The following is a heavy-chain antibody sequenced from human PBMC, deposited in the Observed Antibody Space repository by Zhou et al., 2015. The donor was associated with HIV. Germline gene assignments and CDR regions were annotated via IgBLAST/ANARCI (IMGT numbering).Heavy chain of an antibody. V-gene: IGHV1-69*06. CDR3: ARLQYDFWSGRYFYGMDV. Sequence: QVQLVQSGAEVKKPGSSVKVSCKASGGTFSSYAISWVRQAPGQGLEWMGGIIPIFGTANYAQKFQGRVTITADKSTSTAYMELSSLRSEDTAVYYCARLQYDFWSGRYFYGMDVWGQGDHGHRLL. J-gene: IGHJ6*02. D-gene: IGHD3-3*01. CDR2: IIPIFGTA. CDR1: GGTFSSYA.